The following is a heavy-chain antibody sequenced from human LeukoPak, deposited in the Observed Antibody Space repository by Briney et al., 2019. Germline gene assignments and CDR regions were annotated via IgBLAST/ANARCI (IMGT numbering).Heavy chain of an antibody. V-gene: IGHV3-7*01. J-gene: IGHJ3*02. D-gene: IGHD3-10*01. CDR3: AREPGLGYAFDI. CDR1: GFTFTSSW. CDR2: IKEDGSVQ. Sequence: GGSLRLSCVVSGFTFTSSWMTWVRQAPGKGLEWVANIKEDGSVQHYVDSVKGRFTISRDNAKNTLYLQMNSLRAEDTALYFCAREPGLGYAFDIWGRGTMLTVSS.